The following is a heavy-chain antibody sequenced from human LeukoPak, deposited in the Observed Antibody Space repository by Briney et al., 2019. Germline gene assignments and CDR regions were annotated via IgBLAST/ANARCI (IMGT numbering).Heavy chain of an antibody. Sequence: PSETLSLTCTVSGGSINSDNYYWAWIRQPPGEGLEWIGSIYYSGTTYYNPSLRSRVSMSVDTSKNQFSLKLSSVTAADTAVYFCARLIGNSRGWYYAFDIWGQGTMVTVSS. CDR2: IYYSGTT. J-gene: IGHJ3*02. D-gene: IGHD6-19*01. CDR1: GGSINSDNYY. CDR3: ARLIGNSRGWYYAFDI. V-gene: IGHV4-39*01.